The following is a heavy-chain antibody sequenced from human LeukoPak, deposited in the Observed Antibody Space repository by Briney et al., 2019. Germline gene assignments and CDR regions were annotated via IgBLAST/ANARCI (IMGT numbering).Heavy chain of an antibody. Sequence: QTSETLSLTCTVSGGSISSGDYYWSWIRQPPGKGLEWIGYIYYSGSTYYNPSLKSRVTISVDTSKNQFSLKLSSVTAADTAVYYCASRTPNYYDSSGYLLGAFDIWGQGTMVTVSS. D-gene: IGHD3-22*01. J-gene: IGHJ3*02. CDR1: GGSISSGDYY. CDR2: IYYSGST. V-gene: IGHV4-30-4*08. CDR3: ASRTPNYYDSSGYLLGAFDI.